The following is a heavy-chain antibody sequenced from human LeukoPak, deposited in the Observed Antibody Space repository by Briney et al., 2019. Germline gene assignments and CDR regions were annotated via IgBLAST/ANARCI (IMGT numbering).Heavy chain of an antibody. Sequence: GGSLRLSCAASGFTFSSYSMNWVRQAPRKGLEWVSSISSSSSYIYYADSVKGRFTISRDNAKNSLYLQMNSLRAEDTAVYYCAREWATTFDYWGQGTLVTVSS. D-gene: IGHD1-26*01. CDR2: ISSSSSYI. CDR1: GFTFSSYS. CDR3: AREWATTFDY. V-gene: IGHV3-21*01. J-gene: IGHJ4*02.